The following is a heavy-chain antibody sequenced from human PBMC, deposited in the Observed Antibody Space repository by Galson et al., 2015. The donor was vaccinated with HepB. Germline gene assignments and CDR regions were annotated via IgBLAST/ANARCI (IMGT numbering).Heavy chain of an antibody. CDR3: AKGGVLGAVYDAFVI. Sequence: LRLSCAASGFTFSSHGMHWVRQAPGKGLEWVAFIRNDGNNKFYADSVKGRFTISRDNSKNTLYLQMNSLRAEDTAVYYCAKGGVLGAVYDAFVIWGQGTMVAVSS. D-gene: IGHD1-26*01. V-gene: IGHV3-30*02. CDR2: IRNDGNNK. J-gene: IGHJ3*02. CDR1: GFTFSSHG.